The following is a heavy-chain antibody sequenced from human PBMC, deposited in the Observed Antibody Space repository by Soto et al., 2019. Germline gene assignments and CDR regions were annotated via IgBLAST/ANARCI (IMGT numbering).Heavy chain of an antibody. J-gene: IGHJ3*02. CDR3: AKALATFHAFDI. CDR2: ISYDGSNK. D-gene: IGHD5-12*01. V-gene: IGHV3-30*18. CDR1: GFTFSSYG. Sequence: PGGSLRLSCAASGFTFSSYGMHWVRQAPGKGLEWVAVISYDGSNKYYADSVKGRFTISRDNSKNTLYLQMNSLRAEDTAVYYCAKALATFHAFDIWGQGTMVTVSS.